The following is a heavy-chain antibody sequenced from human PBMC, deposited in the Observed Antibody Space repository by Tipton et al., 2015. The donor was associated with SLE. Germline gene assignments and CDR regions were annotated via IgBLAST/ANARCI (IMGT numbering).Heavy chain of an antibody. D-gene: IGHD3-3*02. CDR2: INSDGSSP. V-gene: IGHV3-74*01. CDR1: GFTFSSYW. Sequence: SLRLSCAASGFTFSSYWMHWVRQAPGKGLMWVSRINSDGSSPTYADSVKGRFTISRDNAKNTLYLQMNSLRAEDTAVYYCVSPFDLGYWGQGTLVTVSS. J-gene: IGHJ4*02. CDR3: VSPFDLGY.